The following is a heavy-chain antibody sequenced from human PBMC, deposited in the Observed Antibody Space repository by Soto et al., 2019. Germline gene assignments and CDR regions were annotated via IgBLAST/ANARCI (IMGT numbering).Heavy chain of an antibody. J-gene: IGHJ2*01. CDR1: GDSITAGGHY. Sequence: SETLSLTXTVSGDSITAGGHYWAWIRQHPEKGLEWLGYIHYSGTTDYNPSLKSRLTVSVDTSKNQFSLSLSSVTAADTAIYYCAAVTATSWNFSIGGRGTLVTVSS. CDR2: IHYSGTT. V-gene: IGHV4-31*02. CDR3: AAVTATSWNFSI. D-gene: IGHD2-21*02.